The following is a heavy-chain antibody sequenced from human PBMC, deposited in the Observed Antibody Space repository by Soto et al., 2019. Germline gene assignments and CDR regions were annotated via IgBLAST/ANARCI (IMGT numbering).Heavy chain of an antibody. Sequence: EVQLVASGGDLVKPGGSLRLACAGSGFSFRNAWMSWVRQAPGKGPEWIGRIKSESVGGTTDYAAPVKGGFTVSRDDSKNTVYLHMSSLKIEDTAVYYCLGDWLHPWGQGTLVTVSS. CDR1: GFSFRNAW. V-gene: IGHV3-15*05. D-gene: IGHD7-27*01. CDR3: LGDWLHP. CDR2: IKSESVGGTT. J-gene: IGHJ5*02.